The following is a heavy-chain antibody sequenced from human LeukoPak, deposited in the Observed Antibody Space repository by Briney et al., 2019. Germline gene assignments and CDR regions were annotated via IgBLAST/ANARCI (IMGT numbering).Heavy chain of an antibody. V-gene: IGHV1-69*01. CDR3: ARMVAAAGYDAFDI. J-gene: IGHJ3*02. D-gene: IGHD6-13*01. CDR2: IIPIFGTA. CDR1: GGTFSSYT. Sequence: SVKVSCKASGGTFSSYTISWVRQAPGQGLEWMGGIIPIFGTANYAQKFQGRVTITADESTSTAYMELSSLRSEDTAVYYCARMVAAAGYDAFDIWGQGTMVTVSS.